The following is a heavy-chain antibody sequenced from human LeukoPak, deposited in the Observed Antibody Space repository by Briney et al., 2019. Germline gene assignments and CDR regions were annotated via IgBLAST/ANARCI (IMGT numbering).Heavy chain of an antibody. CDR1: GGSISSTSYY. Sequence: SETLSLTCTVSGGSISSTSYYWGWIRQPPGKGLEWIGTIFYRGSTSYNPSLKSRVTIAADTSNNQFSLRLSSVTAADTAVYYCAILGTGGSWGQGTLVTVSS. D-gene: IGHD3-10*01. V-gene: IGHV4-39*01. CDR3: AILGTGGS. J-gene: IGHJ5*02. CDR2: IFYRGST.